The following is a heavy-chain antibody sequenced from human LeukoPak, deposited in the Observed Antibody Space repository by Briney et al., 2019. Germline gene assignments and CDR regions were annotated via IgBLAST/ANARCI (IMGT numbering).Heavy chain of an antibody. CDR2: IYHTGIT. D-gene: IGHD6-25*01. Sequence: PSETLSLTCAVSGASISSNNLWSWVRQSPAKGLEWIREIYHTGITNYMPSLKRRVTISVDKSKNQFSLKLTSVTAADTAVYYCATEGRSRSSGGTTWGQGILVTVSS. J-gene: IGHJ5*02. V-gene: IGHV4-4*02. CDR3: ATEGRSRSSGGTT. CDR1: GASISSNNL.